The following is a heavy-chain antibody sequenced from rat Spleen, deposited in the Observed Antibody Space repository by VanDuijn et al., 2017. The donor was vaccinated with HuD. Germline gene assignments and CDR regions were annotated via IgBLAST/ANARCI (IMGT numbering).Heavy chain of an antibody. CDR1: GFSLTSYS. CDR3: ARSRSHYDGSYYYGWYFEH. J-gene: IGHJ2*01. D-gene: IGHD1-12*02. V-gene: IGHV2-15*01. Sequence: VQVKESGPGLVQPSQTLSLTCTVSGFSLTSYSVSWVRQPPGKGLEWIGAIWSGGSTDYNSALKSRLSISRDTSKSQVLLKMNSLQTEDTAMYFCARSRSHYDGSYYYGWYFEHWGQGVMVTVSS. CDR2: IWSGGST.